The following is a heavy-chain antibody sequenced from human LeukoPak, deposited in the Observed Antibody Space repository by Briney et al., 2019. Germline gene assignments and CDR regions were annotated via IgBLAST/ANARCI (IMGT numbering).Heavy chain of an antibody. CDR1: GFTFSSYW. CDR3: ARDYGDGYNRFDN. D-gene: IGHD5-24*01. CDR2: INSDGSST. J-gene: IGHJ4*02. V-gene: IGHV3-74*01. Sequence: GGSLRLSCAASGFTFSSYWMSWVRQPPGKGLVRVSRINSDGSSTSYADSVKGRFTISRDNAKNTLYLQMSSLRAEDTAVYYCARDYGDGYNRFDNWGQGTLVTVSS.